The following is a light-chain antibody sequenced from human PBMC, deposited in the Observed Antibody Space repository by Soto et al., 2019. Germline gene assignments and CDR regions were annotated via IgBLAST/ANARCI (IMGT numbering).Light chain of an antibody. CDR1: SSDVGGYNY. J-gene: IGLJ1*01. CDR3: SSYTSSGTYV. CDR2: DAS. Sequence: QSVLSQRASVSGSTGQSITISCTGTSSDVGGYNYVSWYQQHPGKAPKVMIYDASNRPSGVSNRFSGSKSGNTASLTISGLQAEDEADYFCSSYTSSGTYVFGTGTKVTVL. V-gene: IGLV2-14*01.